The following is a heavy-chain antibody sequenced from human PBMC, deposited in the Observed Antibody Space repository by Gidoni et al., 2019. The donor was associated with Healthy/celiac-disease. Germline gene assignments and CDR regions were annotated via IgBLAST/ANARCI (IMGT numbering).Heavy chain of an antibody. J-gene: IGHJ4*02. CDR3: ARDDVFDY. D-gene: IGHD3-10*02. CDR2: ISYDGSNK. CDR1: GFTFSSYA. Sequence: QVQLVESGGGVVQPGRSLRLSCAASGFTFSSYAMHWVRQAPGKGLEWVAVISYDGSNKYYADSVKGRFTISRDNSKNTLYLQMNSLRAEDTAVYYCARDDVFDYWGQGTLVTVSS. V-gene: IGHV3-30-3*01.